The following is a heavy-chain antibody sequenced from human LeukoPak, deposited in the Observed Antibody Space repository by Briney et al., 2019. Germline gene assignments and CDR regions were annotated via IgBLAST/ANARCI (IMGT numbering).Heavy chain of an antibody. Sequence: SETLSLTCTVSGDSISRYYWSWIRQPPGKGLEWIGYIYYSGSTNYNPSLKSRVTISVDTSKNQFSLKLSSVTAADTAVYYCARGGYYDSSGRVDYWGQGTLVTVSS. CDR3: ARGGYYDSSGRVDY. D-gene: IGHD3-22*01. CDR1: GDSISRYY. J-gene: IGHJ4*02. V-gene: IGHV4-59*01. CDR2: IYYSGST.